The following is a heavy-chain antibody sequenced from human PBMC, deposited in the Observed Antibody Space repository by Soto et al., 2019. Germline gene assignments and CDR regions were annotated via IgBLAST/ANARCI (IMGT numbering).Heavy chain of an antibody. V-gene: IGHV4-39*01. CDR2: IYYSGST. D-gene: IGHD3-10*01. J-gene: IGHJ1*01. CDR1: GGSISSSSYY. CDR3: ATVWCGESQH. Sequence: QLQLQESGPGLVKPSETLSLTCTVSGGSISSSSYYWGWIRQPPGKGLEWIGSIYYSGSTSYNPSLNSRFTIAVGTPENQFSLKLSSVTAAGPAVYYCATVWCGESQHWGQGTLVTVSS.